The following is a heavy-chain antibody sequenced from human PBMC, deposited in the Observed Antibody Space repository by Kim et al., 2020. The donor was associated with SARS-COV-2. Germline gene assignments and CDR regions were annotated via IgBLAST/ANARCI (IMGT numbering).Heavy chain of an antibody. D-gene: IGHD3-16*01. Sequence: STINADSVKGRCTNARDDAKNTLYLQMNSLRAEDTAMYFCARGGLRAAFDIWGPGTMVTVSS. J-gene: IGHJ3*02. CDR3: ARGGLRAAFDI. CDR2: ST. V-gene: IGHV3-74*01.